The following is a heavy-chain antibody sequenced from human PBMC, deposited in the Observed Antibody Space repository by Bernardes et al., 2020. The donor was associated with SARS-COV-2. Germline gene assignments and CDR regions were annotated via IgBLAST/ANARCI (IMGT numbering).Heavy chain of an antibody. CDR2: INPNSGGT. J-gene: IGHJ6*02. CDR3: AIPPTNYDRYGMDV. D-gene: IGHD3-22*01. V-gene: IGHV1-2*02. Sequence: RQAPGQGLEWMGWINPNSGGTNYAQKFQGRVTMTRDTSISTAYMELSSLRSDDTAVYYCAIPPTNYDRYGMDVWGQGTTVTVSS.